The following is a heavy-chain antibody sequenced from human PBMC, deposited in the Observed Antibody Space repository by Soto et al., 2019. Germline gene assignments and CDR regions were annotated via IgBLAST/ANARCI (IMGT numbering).Heavy chain of an antibody. J-gene: IGHJ3*02. CDR1: GFIFSTYA. D-gene: IGHD4-17*01. CDR2: ISSSGDSA. Sequence: PGGSLRLSCAASGFIFSTYAMNWVRQAPGKGLEWVSAISSSGDSAYYAESVRGRFTISRDNSINTLYLQMRSLRPEDTAVYYCAHPRGYGVFDAVDIWGQGQWSPSPQ. V-gene: IGHV3-23*01. CDR3: AHPRGYGVFDAVDI.